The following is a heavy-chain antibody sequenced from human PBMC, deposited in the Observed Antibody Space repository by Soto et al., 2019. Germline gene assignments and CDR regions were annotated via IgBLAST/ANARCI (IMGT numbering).Heavy chain of an antibody. V-gene: IGHV1-18*04. Sequence: GASVKVSCKASGYTFTSYGISWVRQAPGQGLEWMGWISAYNGNTNYAQKLQGRVTMTTDTSTSTAYMELRSLRSDDTAVYYCARALYYYDSSGHREAFDIWGQGTMVTVSS. J-gene: IGHJ3*02. CDR1: GYTFTSYG. D-gene: IGHD3-22*01. CDR2: ISAYNGNT. CDR3: ARALYYYDSSGHREAFDI.